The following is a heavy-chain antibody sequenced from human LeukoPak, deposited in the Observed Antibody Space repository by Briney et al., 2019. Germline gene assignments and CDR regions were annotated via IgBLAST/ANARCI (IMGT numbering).Heavy chain of an antibody. CDR2: IYSGGST. D-gene: IGHD2-2*01. J-gene: IGHJ4*02. CDR1: GGSISSSSYY. CDR3: ARRYSNSTSWYVKDPFDD. V-gene: IGHV4-39*01. Sequence: SETLSLTCTVSGGSISSSSYYWGWIRQPPGKGLEWVGSIYSGGSTYYNPSLKSRVTISVDTSKNQFSLKLTSVTAADTAVYYCARRYSNSTSWYVKDPFDDWGQGTLVTVSS.